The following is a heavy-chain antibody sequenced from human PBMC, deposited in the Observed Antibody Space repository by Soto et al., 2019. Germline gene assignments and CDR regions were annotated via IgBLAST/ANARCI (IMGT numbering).Heavy chain of an antibody. V-gene: IGHV3-74*01. CDR2: INSDGSST. J-gene: IGHJ3*01. Sequence: EVQLVESGGGLVQPGGSLRLSCAASGFTFSSYWMHWVRQAPGKGLVWVSRINSDGSSTTYADSVRGRFTISRDNAKSTLYLQMNSLRAEDTALYYCAKDYCSSTSCYTLGVFHVWGQGTMVTVSS. D-gene: IGHD2-2*02. CDR3: AKDYCSSTSCYTLGVFHV. CDR1: GFTFSSYW.